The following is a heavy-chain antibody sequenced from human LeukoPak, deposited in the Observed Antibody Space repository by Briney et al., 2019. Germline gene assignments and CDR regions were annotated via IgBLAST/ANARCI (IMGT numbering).Heavy chain of an antibody. J-gene: IGHJ4*02. V-gene: IGHV4-34*01. D-gene: IGHD6-13*01. CDR3: AKDPAAAGTEDFDY. Sequence: SETLSLTCAVYGGSFSGYYWSWIRQPPGKGLEWIGEINHSGSTNYNPPLKSRVTISVDTSKNQFSLKLSSVTAADTAVYYCAKDPAAAGTEDFDYWGQGTLVTVSS. CDR1: GGSFSGYY. CDR2: INHSGST.